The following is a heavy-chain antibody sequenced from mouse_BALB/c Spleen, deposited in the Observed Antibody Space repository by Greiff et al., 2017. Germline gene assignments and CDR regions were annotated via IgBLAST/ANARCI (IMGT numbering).Heavy chain of an antibody. J-gene: IGHJ3*01. CDR3: ARNYYGSSPFAY. CDR2: ISYSGST. V-gene: IGHV3-2*02. CDR1: GYSITSGYY. Sequence: EVQLQQSGPGLVKPSQSLSLTCSVTGYSITSGYYWNWIRQFPGNKLEWMGYISYSGSTSYNPSLKSRISITRDTSKNQFFLQLNSVTTEDTATYYCARNYYGSSPFAYWGQGTLVTVSA. D-gene: IGHD1-1*01.